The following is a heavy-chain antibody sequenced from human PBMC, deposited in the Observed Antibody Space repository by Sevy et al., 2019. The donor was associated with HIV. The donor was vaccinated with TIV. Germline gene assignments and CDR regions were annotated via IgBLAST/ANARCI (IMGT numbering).Heavy chain of an antibody. CDR1: GFTFSSYW. Sequence: GGSLRLSCTASGFTFSSYWMHWVRQAPGKGLLWVSLINGDGGSANYADSVKGRFLISRDNAKNTLYLQMNSLRAEDTAMYYCARAYAHYGDSIGFYYGMDVWGQGITVTVSS. J-gene: IGHJ6*02. D-gene: IGHD4-17*01. CDR2: INGDGGSA. CDR3: ARAYAHYGDSIGFYYGMDV. V-gene: IGHV3-74*01.